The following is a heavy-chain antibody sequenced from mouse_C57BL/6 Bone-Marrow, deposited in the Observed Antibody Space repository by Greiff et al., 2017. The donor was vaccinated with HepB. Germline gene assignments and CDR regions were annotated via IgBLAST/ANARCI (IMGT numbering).Heavy chain of an antibody. CDR3: ARAVLSTMVTHCYFDF. V-gene: IGHV1-61*01. Sequence: QVQLKQPGAELVRPGSSVKLSCKASGYTFTSYWMDWVKQRPGQGLEGIGNIYPSDSENHYNQKFKDKSTLPVDKSSSTAYMKLISLTSEDSAVYYCARAVLSTMVTHCYFDFWGTGTTVTVSS. CDR2: IYPSDSEN. D-gene: IGHD2-2*01. CDR1: GYTFTSYW. J-gene: IGHJ1*03.